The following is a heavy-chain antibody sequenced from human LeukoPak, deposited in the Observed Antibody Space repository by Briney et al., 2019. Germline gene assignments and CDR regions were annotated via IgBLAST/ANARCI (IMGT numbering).Heavy chain of an antibody. Sequence: AGSLRLSCAASGFTFSAYWMSWVRQAPGKGLEWVANIKQDGSEKYYVDSVKGRFTISRDNAKNSLYLQMNSLRAEDTAVYYCARARYSSSPLALRFFDYWGQGTLVTVSS. CDR3: ARARYSSSPLALRFFDY. CDR1: GFTFSAYW. D-gene: IGHD6-6*01. CDR2: IKQDGSEK. J-gene: IGHJ4*02. V-gene: IGHV3-7*01.